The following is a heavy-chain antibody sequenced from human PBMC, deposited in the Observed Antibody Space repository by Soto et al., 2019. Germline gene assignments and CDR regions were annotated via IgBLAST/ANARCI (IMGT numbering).Heavy chain of an antibody. D-gene: IGHD1-7*01. CDR1: GGSITSYR. V-gene: IGHV4-4*07. CDR2: INTSGNT. CDR3: ARESGDNWDYEAY. J-gene: IGHJ4*02. Sequence: QVQLQESGPGLVRPLETLSLTCKVSGGSITSYRWSWIRQSAGKGLEWIGRINTSGNTHYNPSLKSRVTVSIDTSQTQFFLTVTSVTAADSAVYYCARESGDNWDYEAYWGQGTPVTVSS.